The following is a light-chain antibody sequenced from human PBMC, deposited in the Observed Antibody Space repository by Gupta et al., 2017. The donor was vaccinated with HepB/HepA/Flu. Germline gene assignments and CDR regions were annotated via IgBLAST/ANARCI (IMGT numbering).Light chain of an antibody. CDR1: QSLVYSDGNTY. V-gene: IGKV2-30*01. CDR2: KGS. J-gene: IGKJ4*01. Sequence: DVVMTQSPLSLPVTLGQPASISCRSSQSLVYSDGNTYLNWFQQRPGQSPRRLIYKGSNRDSGVPDRFSGSGSGTDFTLKISRVEAEDVGVYYCRQWKHWPITFGGGTKVEIK. CDR3: RQWKHWPIT.